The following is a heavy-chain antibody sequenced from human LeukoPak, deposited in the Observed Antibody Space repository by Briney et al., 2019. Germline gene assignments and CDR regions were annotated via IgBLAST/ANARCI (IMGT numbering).Heavy chain of an antibody. CDR1: GYSISSGYY. J-gene: IGHJ4*02. CDR3: ARHGSYYAVHFFDY. CDR2: IYHSGST. D-gene: IGHD1-26*01. Sequence: PSETLSLTCAVSGYSISSGYYWGWIRQPPGKGLEWIGSIYHSGSTYYNPSLKSRVTISVDTSNNQFSLKLRSVTAADTAVYYCARHGSYYAVHFFDYWAQGTLVTVSS. V-gene: IGHV4-38-2*01.